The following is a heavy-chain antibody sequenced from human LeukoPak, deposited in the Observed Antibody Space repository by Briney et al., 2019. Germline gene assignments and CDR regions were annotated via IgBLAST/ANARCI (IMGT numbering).Heavy chain of an antibody. D-gene: IGHD1-1*01. J-gene: IGHJ4*02. CDR1: GGSISSGGYY. CDR3: ARRSGTEERGYFDY. V-gene: IGHV4-31*03. CDR2: IYYSGST. Sequence: SETLSLPCTVSGGSISSGGYYWSWIRQHPGKGLEWIGYIYYSGSTYYNPSLKSRVTISVDTSKNQFSLKLSSVTAADTAVYYCARRSGTEERGYFDYWGQGTLVTVSS.